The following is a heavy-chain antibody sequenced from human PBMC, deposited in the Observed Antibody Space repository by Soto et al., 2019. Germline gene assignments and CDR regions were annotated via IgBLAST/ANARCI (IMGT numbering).Heavy chain of an antibody. CDR3: ARGYCSSTSCYGNFDY. Sequence: ASVKVSCKASGGTFSSYTISWVRQAPGQGLEWMGRIIPILGIANYAQKFQGRVTITADKSTSTAYMELSSLRSEDTAVYYCARGYCSSTSCYGNFDYWGQGTLVTVSS. D-gene: IGHD2-2*01. V-gene: IGHV1-69*02. CDR1: GGTFSSYT. CDR2: IIPILGIA. J-gene: IGHJ4*02.